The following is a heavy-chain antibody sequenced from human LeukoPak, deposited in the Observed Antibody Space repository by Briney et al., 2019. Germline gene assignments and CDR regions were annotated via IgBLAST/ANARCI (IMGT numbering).Heavy chain of an antibody. CDR1: GFTVSSNY. J-gene: IGHJ4*02. CDR3: AKGSGWYDRYYFDY. V-gene: IGHV3-66*01. Sequence: GGSLRLSCAASGFTVSSNYMSWVRQAPGKGLEWVSVIYSGGSTYYADSVKGRFTISRDNSKNTLYLQMNSLRAEDTAVYYCAKGSGWYDRYYFDYWGQGTLVTVSS. D-gene: IGHD6-19*01. CDR2: IYSGGST.